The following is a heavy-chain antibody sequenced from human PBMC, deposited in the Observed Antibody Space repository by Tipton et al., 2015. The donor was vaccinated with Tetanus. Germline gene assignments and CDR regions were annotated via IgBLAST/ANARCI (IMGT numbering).Heavy chain of an antibody. J-gene: IGHJ4*02. Sequence: SLRLSCAASGFTFSSYAMAWVRQAPGKGLEWVAVISYDGSNKYYADSVKGRFTISRDNAKNSLYLQMNSLRAEDTALYYCAKDLPSGGSYRSLDYWGQGTLVTVSS. CDR3: AKDLPSGGSYRSLDY. D-gene: IGHD3-16*02. CDR1: GFTFSSYA. CDR2: ISYDGSNK. V-gene: IGHV3-30*18.